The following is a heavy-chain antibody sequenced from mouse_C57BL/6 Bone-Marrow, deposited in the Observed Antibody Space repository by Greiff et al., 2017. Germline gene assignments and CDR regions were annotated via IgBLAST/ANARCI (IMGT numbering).Heavy chain of an antibody. CDR1: GFTFSDYY. J-gene: IGHJ4*01. Sequence: EVMLVESEGGLVQPGSSMKLSCTASGFTFSDYYMAWVRQVPEKGLEWVANINYDGSSTYYLDYLKSRFIISRDNAKNILYLQMSSLKSEDSATYYCASYGYDSGYYAMDYWGQGTSVTVSS. V-gene: IGHV5-16*01. CDR2: INYDGSST. CDR3: ASYGYDSGYYAMDY. D-gene: IGHD2-2*01.